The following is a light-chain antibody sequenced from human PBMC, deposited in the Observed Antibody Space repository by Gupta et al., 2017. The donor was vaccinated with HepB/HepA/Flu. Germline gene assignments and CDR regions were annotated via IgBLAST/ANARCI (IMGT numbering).Light chain of an antibody. CDR2: KAS. Sequence: DIQMTQSPSTLTESVGDRVSITCRASESISSWLAWYQQKPGKDPKLLIYKASSLESGVPSRFSGSGAGTEFTLTISSLQPDDVATYYCHQYNSYPCSFGQGTKLEIK. J-gene: IGKJ2*04. CDR3: HQYNSYPCS. V-gene: IGKV1-5*03. CDR1: ESISSW.